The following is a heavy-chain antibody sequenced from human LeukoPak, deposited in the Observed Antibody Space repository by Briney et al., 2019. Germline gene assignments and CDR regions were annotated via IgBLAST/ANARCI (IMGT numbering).Heavy chain of an antibody. D-gene: IGHD3-16*01. CDR1: GFTFSSYS. J-gene: IGHJ4*02. Sequence: GGSLRLSCAASGFTFSSYSMNWVRQAPGKGLEWVSSISSSSSYINYADSVKGRFTISRDNAKNSLYLQMNSLRAEDTAVYYCARWGNYWGQGTLVTVSS. CDR3: ARWGNY. V-gene: IGHV3-21*01. CDR2: ISSSSSYI.